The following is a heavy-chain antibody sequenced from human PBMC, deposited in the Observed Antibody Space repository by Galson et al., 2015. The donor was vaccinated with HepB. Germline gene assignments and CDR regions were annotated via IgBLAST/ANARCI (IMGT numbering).Heavy chain of an antibody. CDR2: IYHSGST. Sequence: TLSLTCAVSGGSISSGGYSWSWIRQPPGKGLEWIGYIYHSGSTYYNPSLKSRVTISVDRSKNQFSLKLSSVTAADTAVYYCARTRPPIKHYYGSGSYYLGVLPLPDYWGQGTLVTVSS. J-gene: IGHJ4*02. D-gene: IGHD3-10*01. CDR1: GGSISSGGYS. V-gene: IGHV4-30-2*01. CDR3: ARTRPPIKHYYGSGSYYLGVLPLPDY.